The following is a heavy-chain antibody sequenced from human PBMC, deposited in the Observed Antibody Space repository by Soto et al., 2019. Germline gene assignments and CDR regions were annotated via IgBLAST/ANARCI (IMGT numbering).Heavy chain of an antibody. Sequence: SETLSLTCSVSGDSINSYYCNWIRQPPGKGLEWIGYIYYTGNTNYNPSLKSRVIISLDMSKNQFSLSLSSVTAADTAVYYCARSGNNWFDPWGQGTLVTVS. CDR3: ARSGNNWFDP. V-gene: IGHV4-59*01. CDR2: IYYTGNT. CDR1: GDSINSYY. J-gene: IGHJ5*02.